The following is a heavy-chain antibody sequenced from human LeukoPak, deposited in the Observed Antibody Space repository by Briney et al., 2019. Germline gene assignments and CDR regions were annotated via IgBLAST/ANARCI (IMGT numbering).Heavy chain of an antibody. D-gene: IGHD2-21*02. V-gene: IGHV1-2*06. CDR3: ARGPFIVVVTDRFDY. Sequence: ASVKVSCKASGYTFTGYYMHWVRQAPGQGLEWMGRINPNSGDTNYAQKFQGRVTMTRDTSISTAYMELSRLRSDDTAVYYCARGPFIVVVTDRFDYWGQGTLVTVSS. J-gene: IGHJ4*02. CDR2: INPNSGDT. CDR1: GYTFTGYY.